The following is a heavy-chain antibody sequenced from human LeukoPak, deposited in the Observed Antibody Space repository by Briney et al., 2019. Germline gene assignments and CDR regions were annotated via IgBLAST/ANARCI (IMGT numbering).Heavy chain of an antibody. D-gene: IGHD1-14*01. J-gene: IGHJ4*02. Sequence: KASETLSLTCTVSGGSISSSGYYWDWIRQPPGKGLEWIGAIYYTGSTYYNPSLKSRVTISGDTSKNQFSLKLTSVTPADTAVYYCARHPNRSYFDYWGQGTLVIVSS. CDR3: ARHPNRSYFDY. CDR1: GGSISSSGYY. V-gene: IGHV4-39*01. CDR2: IYYTGST.